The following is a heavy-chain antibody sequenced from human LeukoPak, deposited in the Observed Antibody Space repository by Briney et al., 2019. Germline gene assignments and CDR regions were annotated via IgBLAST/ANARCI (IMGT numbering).Heavy chain of an antibody. J-gene: IGHJ4*02. Sequence: SETLSLTCSVSGGSISSSSHFWGWTRLPPGKGLEWIGSIHNSGTTHYNPTLKSRVTISVDTSTNHFSLRLRSVTAADTAVYYCARHTRDYGSGSYVDYWGQGTLVTVSS. V-gene: IGHV4-39*01. CDR3: ARHTRDYGSGSYVDY. CDR1: GGSISSSSHF. CDR2: IHNSGTT. D-gene: IGHD3-10*01.